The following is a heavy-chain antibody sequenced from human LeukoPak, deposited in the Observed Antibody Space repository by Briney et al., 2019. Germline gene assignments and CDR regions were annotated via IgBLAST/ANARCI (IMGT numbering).Heavy chain of an antibody. CDR2: INHSGST. D-gene: IGHD2-2*01. CDR3: ARSPIVVVPAASGPYYYYYYMDV. V-gene: IGHV4-34*01. J-gene: IGHJ6*03. Sequence: SETLSLTCAAYGGSFSGYYWSWIRQPPGKGLEWIGEINHSGSTNYNPSLKSRVTISVDTSKNQFSLKLSSVTAADTAVYYCARSPIVVVPAASGPYYYYYYMDVWGKGTTVTVSS. CDR1: GGSFSGYY.